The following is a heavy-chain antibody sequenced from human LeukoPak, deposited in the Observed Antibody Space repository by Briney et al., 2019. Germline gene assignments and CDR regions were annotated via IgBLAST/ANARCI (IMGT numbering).Heavy chain of an antibody. CDR1: GFTFSNYG. CDR2: IWYDGSKR. J-gene: IGHJ4*02. Sequence: QPGGSLRLSCAASGFTFSNYGRYWVRQAPGKGLEWVAFIWYDGSKRFSADSVKGRFTISRDTSKNTLYLQMNSLRVEDTAVYYCARGVVVAANCDYWGQGTLVTVSS. V-gene: IGHV3-33*01. CDR3: ARGVVVAANCDY. D-gene: IGHD2-15*01.